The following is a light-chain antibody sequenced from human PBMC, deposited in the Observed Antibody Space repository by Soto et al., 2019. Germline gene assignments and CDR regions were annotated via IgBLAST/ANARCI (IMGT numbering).Light chain of an antibody. CDR3: AAWDYSLGGPHVV. CDR2: TNN. CDR1: SSNVGSNY. Sequence: QSVLTQPPSASGTPGQTVTISCSGSSSNVGSNYVYWYQQLPGTAPRLLIYTNNQRPSGVPDRFSGSKSGTSASLAISGLRSQDEADYYCAAWDYSLGGPHVVFGGGTKLTVL. V-gene: IGLV1-47*01. J-gene: IGLJ2*01.